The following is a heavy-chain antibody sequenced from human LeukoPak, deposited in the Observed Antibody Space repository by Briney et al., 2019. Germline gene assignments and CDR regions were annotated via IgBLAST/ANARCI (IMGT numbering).Heavy chain of an antibody. J-gene: IGHJ3*02. V-gene: IGHV4-4*07. D-gene: IGHD2/OR15-2a*01. CDR2: MYSSGST. CDR3: ARDFLDAFDI. Sequence: SETLSLTCSVSGASISSHQWSWIRQPAGKGLEWIGGMYSSGSTYYNPSLRSRVSMLVDTSKTQLSLKLSSVTAADTAVYYCARDFLDAFDIWGPGTMVTVSS. CDR1: GASISSHQ.